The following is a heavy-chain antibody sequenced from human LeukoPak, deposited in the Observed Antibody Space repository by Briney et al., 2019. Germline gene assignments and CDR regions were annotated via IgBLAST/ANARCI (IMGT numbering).Heavy chain of an antibody. CDR1: GFSFGTSW. CDR2: IKQDGSEK. CDR3: ARDRYYGSGSYYPGY. D-gene: IGHD3-10*01. V-gene: IGHV3-7*01. Sequence: GGSLRLSCAASGFSFGTSWMDWVRQAPGKGLEWVANIKQDGSEKYYVDSVKGRFTISRDNSKNTLYLRMNSLRVEDTAVFYCARDRYYGSGSYYPGYWGQGTLVTVSS. J-gene: IGHJ4*02.